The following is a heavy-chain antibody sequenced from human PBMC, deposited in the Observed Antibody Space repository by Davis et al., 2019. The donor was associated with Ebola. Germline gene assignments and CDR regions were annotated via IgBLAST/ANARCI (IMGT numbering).Heavy chain of an antibody. CDR1: GFTFDDYA. Sequence: PGGSLRLSCAASGFTFDDYAMHWVRQAPGKGLEWVSGISWNSGSIGYADSVKGRFTISRDNAKNSLYLQMNSLRAEDTALYYCAAGVEAYCGGDCYPSHAFDIWGQGTMVTVSS. CDR3: AAGVEAYCGGDCYPSHAFDI. CDR2: ISWNSGSI. J-gene: IGHJ3*02. V-gene: IGHV3-9*01. D-gene: IGHD2-21*01.